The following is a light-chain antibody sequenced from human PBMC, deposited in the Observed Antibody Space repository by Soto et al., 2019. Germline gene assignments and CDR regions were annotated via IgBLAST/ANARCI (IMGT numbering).Light chain of an antibody. CDR1: QGVFSNF. Sequence: EIVLTQSPCTLSLSPGERATLSCRASQGVFSNFLAWYQQKPGQAPRLLIYGASSRATGIPDRFSGSGSGTDFTLTISRLEPEDFEVYFCQQYGSSPITFGQGTRLEIK. J-gene: IGKJ5*01. V-gene: IGKV3-20*01. CDR3: QQYGSSPIT. CDR2: GAS.